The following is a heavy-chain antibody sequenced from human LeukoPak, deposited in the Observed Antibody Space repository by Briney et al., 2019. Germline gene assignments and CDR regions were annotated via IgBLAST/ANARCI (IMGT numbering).Heavy chain of an antibody. CDR2: INAGNGNT. CDR1: GYTFTSYA. D-gene: IGHD3-10*01. V-gene: IGHV1-3*01. CDR3: ARAGGFGGDAFDI. Sequence: GASVKVSCKASGYTFTSYAMHWVRQAPGQRLEWMGWINAGNGNTKYSQKFQGRVTITADESTSTAYMELSSLRSEDTAVYYCARAGGFGGDAFDIWGQGTMVTVSS. J-gene: IGHJ3*02.